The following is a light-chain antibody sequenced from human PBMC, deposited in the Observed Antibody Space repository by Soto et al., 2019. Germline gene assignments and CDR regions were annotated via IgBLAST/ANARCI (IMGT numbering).Light chain of an antibody. CDR3: QQYNDWPRT. V-gene: IGKV3-15*01. CDR1: QSVSNI. Sequence: EIVMTQSPATLSVSPGERATLSCRASQSVSNILAWYQQKPGQAPRLLIYGASTRATGVPARFSGSGSGTEFTLTLSSLQSEDLAVYYCQQYNDWPRTFGQGTKVEIK. CDR2: GAS. J-gene: IGKJ1*01.